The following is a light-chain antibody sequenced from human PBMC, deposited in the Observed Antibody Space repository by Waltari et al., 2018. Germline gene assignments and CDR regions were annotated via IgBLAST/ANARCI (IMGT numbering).Light chain of an antibody. Sequence: DIQLTHSPSFLSSSLAHRVTLTCRASQGISSYLAWYQQKPGKAPKLLIYAASTLQSEVPSRFSGSGSETEFTLTIISLQPEDFATYYCQALNTYPQSLTFGGGTKVEI. CDR3: QALNTYPQSLT. J-gene: IGKJ4*01. V-gene: IGKV1-9*01. CDR2: AAS. CDR1: QGISSY.